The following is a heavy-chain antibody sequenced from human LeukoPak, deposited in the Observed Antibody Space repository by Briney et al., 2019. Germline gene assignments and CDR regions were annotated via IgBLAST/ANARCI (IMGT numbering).Heavy chain of an antibody. CDR1: GFTFSDYY. CDR3: AKDVYGGSYGAFDI. D-gene: IGHD1-26*01. Sequence: GGSPRLSCAASGFTFSDYYMSWIRQAPGKGLEWVSYISSSGNSTYYSDSVRGRFTISRDNSKNTLYLQMNSLRAEDTAVYYCAKDVYGGSYGAFDIRGQGTMVTVSS. J-gene: IGHJ3*02. CDR2: ISSSGNST. V-gene: IGHV3-11*01.